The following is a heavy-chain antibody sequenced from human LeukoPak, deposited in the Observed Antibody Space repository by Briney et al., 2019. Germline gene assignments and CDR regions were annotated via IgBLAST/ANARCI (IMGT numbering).Heavy chain of an antibody. Sequence: SETLSLTCTVSGVSFSTYYWSSIRQPPGKGLEWIGYIYSSGSTSYNPSLKSRVIISVDTSKIQFSLKVSSVTAADTAVNYCERSAGDLWVQGTLVTVSS. J-gene: IGHJ4*02. CDR2: IYSSGST. D-gene: IGHD3-10*01. V-gene: IGHV4-59*01. CDR1: GVSFSTYY. CDR3: ERSAGDL.